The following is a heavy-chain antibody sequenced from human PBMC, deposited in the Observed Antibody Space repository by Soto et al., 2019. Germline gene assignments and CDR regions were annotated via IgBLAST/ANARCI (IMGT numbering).Heavy chain of an antibody. CDR3: ARDQLRYYDTDTEFDAFDI. V-gene: IGHV3-30-3*01. Sequence: QVQLVEPGGGVVQPGRSLRLSCAASGFTFSSYAMHWVRQAPGKGLEWVAVISYDGSNKYYADSVKGRFTISRDNSKNTLYLQMNSLRAEDTAVYYCARDQLRYYDTDTEFDAFDIWGQGTMVTVSS. J-gene: IGHJ3*02. CDR2: ISYDGSNK. CDR1: GFTFSSYA. D-gene: IGHD3-22*01.